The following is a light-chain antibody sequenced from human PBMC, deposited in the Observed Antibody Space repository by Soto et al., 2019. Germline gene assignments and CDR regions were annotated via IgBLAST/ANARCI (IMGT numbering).Light chain of an antibody. V-gene: IGLV4-69*01. CDR3: QTWDTVVG. J-gene: IGLJ2*01. Sequence: QSVLTQSPSASASLGASVKLTCTLSPGHSDYDIAWHQQQPDKGPRYLMKLNRDGSHNTGDGIPDRFSGSSSGADRYLMISGLQSDDEGDYYCQTWDTVVGFGRGTQLTV. CDR2: LNRDGSH. CDR1: PGHSDYD.